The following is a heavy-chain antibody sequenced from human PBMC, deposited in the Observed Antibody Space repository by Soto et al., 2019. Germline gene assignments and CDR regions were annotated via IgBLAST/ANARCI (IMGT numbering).Heavy chain of an antibody. D-gene: IGHD3-16*01. J-gene: IGHJ4*02. CDR2: INDSGNT. CDR1: GGSFRGYF. CDR3: QGGDF. Sequence: SETLSLTCAVSGGSFRGYFWSWIRQSPAKGLEWIGEINDSGNTYYNPSFKSRLTISVDTSTSQISLRLTSVTAADSAVYYCQGGDFWGQATRVTVPS. V-gene: IGHV4-34*01.